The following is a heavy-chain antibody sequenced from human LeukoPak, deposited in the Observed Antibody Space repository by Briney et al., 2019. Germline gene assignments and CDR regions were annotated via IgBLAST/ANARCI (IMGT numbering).Heavy chain of an antibody. CDR3: ARLTYYYDSSGYYGDY. D-gene: IGHD3-22*01. CDR2: IYYSGST. Sequence: SETLSLTCTVSGGSISSGDYYWSWIRQPPGKGLEWIGYIYYSGSTYYNPSLKSRVTISVDTSKNQFSLKLSSVTAADTAVYYCARLTYYYDSSGYYGDYWGQGTLVTVSS. V-gene: IGHV4-30-4*01. J-gene: IGHJ4*02. CDR1: GGSISSGDYY.